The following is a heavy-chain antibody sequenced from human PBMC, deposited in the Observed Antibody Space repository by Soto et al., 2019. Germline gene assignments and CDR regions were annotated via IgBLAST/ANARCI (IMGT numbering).Heavy chain of an antibody. CDR1: GGTFSSYT. V-gene: IGHV1-69*02. Sequence: SVKVSCKASGGTFSSYTISWVRQAPGQGLEWMRRIIPILGIANYAQKFQGRVTITADKSTSTAYMELSSLRSEDTAVYYCARKPVYSSRSRGNWFDPWGQGTLVTVSS. D-gene: IGHD2-15*01. J-gene: IGHJ5*02. CDR2: IIPILGIA. CDR3: ARKPVYSSRSRGNWFDP.